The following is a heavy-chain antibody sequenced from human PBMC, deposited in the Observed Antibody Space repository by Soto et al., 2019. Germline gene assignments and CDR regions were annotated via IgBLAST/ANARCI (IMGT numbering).Heavy chain of an antibody. CDR3: AKEGFWNPDMDYYYYYMDV. CDR1: GFSFSDYY. Sequence: PGGSLRLSYAASGFSFSDYYMHWIRQAPGKGLEWVAVITYDGSNKYYADSVKGRFTISRDNSKNTLYLQMNSLRAEDTAVYYCAKEGFWNPDMDYYYYYMDVWGKGTTVTVSS. J-gene: IGHJ6*03. D-gene: IGHD1-1*01. CDR2: ITYDGSNK. V-gene: IGHV3-30*18.